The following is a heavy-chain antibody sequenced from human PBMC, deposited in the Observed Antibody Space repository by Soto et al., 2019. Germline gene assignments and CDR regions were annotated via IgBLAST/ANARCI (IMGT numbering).Heavy chain of an antibody. Sequence: QVQLQESGPGLVKASETLSLTCSVSSASISSYYWSWIRQPPGKGLEWIAYIYYSGSTKYNPSLNSRVSTSVATSKNHRSLKLSSVTAADPAVYYCGRHRPVIVVHTHPPLDYWGQGTLVTVSS. J-gene: IGHJ4*02. CDR1: SASISSYY. D-gene: IGHD3-22*01. CDR3: GRHRPVIVVHTHPPLDY. V-gene: IGHV4-59*08. CDR2: IYYSGST.